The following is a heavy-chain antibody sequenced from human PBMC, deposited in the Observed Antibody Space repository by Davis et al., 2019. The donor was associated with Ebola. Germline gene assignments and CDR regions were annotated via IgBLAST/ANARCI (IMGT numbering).Heavy chain of an antibody. V-gene: IGHV4-30-4*01. CDR2: IYYSGST. D-gene: IGHD6-6*01. CDR3: ARGIAARPGCYFDY. J-gene: IGHJ4*02. CDR1: GGSISSGDYY. Sequence: PSETLSLTCTVSGGSISSGDYYWSWIRQPPGKGLEWIGYIYYSGSTYYNPSLKSRVTISVDTSKNQFSLKLSSVTAADTAVYYCARGIAARPGCYFDYWGQGTLVTVSS.